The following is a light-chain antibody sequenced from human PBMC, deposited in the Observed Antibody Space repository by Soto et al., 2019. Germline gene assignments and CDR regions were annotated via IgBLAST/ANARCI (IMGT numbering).Light chain of an antibody. V-gene: IGKV3-15*01. Sequence: EIVMTQSPATLSVSPGERATLSCRASQSVSSNLAWYQQKPGQAPRLLIYVASTRATGIPARFSGSGSGTEFTLTISSLQSEDVAVYYCQHYNNWPRTFGQGTKVEIK. CDR2: VAS. J-gene: IGKJ1*01. CDR1: QSVSSN. CDR3: QHYNNWPRT.